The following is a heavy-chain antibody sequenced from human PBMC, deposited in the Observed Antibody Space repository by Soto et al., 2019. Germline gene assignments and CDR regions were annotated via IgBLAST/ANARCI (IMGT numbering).Heavy chain of an antibody. CDR2: INRDGSST. CDR1: GFTFSSYW. CDR3: ARARDYGDYPFDY. Sequence: GGSLRLSCAASGFTFSSYWMHWVRQAPGKGPVWVSRINRDGSSTSYADSVRGRFTISRDNAKNTLYLQMNSLRTEDTAVYYCARARDYGDYPFDYWGQGALVTVSS. V-gene: IGHV3-74*01. J-gene: IGHJ4*02. D-gene: IGHD4-17*01.